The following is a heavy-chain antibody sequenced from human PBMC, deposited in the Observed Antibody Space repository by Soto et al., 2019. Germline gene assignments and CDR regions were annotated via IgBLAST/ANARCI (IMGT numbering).Heavy chain of an antibody. CDR1: GFTFSSYS. CDR2: ISISSSTI. Sequence: PGGSLRLSCAASGFTFSSYSMNWVRQAPGKGLEWFLYISISSSTIYYADFVKVLFTISRDNAKNSLYLQMNSLRDEDTAVYYCAREIMITFGGVIAPAYGMDVWGQGTTVTVSS. CDR3: AREIMITFGGVIAPAYGMDV. J-gene: IGHJ6*02. V-gene: IGHV3-48*02. D-gene: IGHD3-16*02.